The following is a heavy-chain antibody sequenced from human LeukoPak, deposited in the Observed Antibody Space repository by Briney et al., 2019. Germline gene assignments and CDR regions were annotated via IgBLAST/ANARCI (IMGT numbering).Heavy chain of an antibody. D-gene: IGHD5-18*01. CDR2: IYYSGGT. J-gene: IGHJ4*02. CDR3: ARHVGYSYGYYFDY. Sequence: SETLSLTCTVSGGSISSSSYYWGWIRQPPGKGLEWIGSIYYSGGTYYNPSLKSRVTISVDTSKNQFSLKLSSVTAADTAVYYCARHVGYSYGYYFDYWGQGTLVTVSS. V-gene: IGHV4-39*01. CDR1: GGSISSSSYY.